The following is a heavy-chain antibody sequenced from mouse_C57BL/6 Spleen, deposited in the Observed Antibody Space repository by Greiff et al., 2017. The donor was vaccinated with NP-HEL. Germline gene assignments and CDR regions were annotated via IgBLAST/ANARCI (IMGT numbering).Heavy chain of an antibody. CDR1: GYAFTNYL. J-gene: IGHJ2*01. V-gene: IGHV1-54*01. CDR3: ARWATTVYYFDY. D-gene: IGHD1-1*01. CDR2: INPGSGGT. Sequence: QVHVKQSGAELVRPGTSVKVSCKASGYAFTNYLIEWVKQRPGQGLEWIGVINPGSGGTNYNEKFKGKATLTADKSSSTAYMQLSSLTSEDSAVYFCARWATTVYYFDYWGQGTTLTVSS.